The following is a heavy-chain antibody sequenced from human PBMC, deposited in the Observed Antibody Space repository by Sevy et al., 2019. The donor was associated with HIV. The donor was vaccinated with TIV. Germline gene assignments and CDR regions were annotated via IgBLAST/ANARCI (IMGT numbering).Heavy chain of an antibody. V-gene: IGHV4-59*01. CDR1: GGSISGYY. J-gene: IGHJ4*02. CDR2: IYYSWST. CDR3: ARTPVIMITSGGVIALRQFDF. Sequence: SETLSLTCTVSGGSISGYYWSWIRQPPGKGLEWVGYIYYSWSTNYNPSLKNRVTMSVDTSKNQFSLKMSSVTAADTAVYFCARTPVIMITSGGVIALRQFDFWGQGTLVTVSS. D-gene: IGHD3-16*02.